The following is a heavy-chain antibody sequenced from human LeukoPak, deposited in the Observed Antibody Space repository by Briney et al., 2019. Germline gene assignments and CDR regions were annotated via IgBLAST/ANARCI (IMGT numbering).Heavy chain of an antibody. Sequence: GGSLRLSCAASGVTVSTNYMIWVRQAPGKGLEWVSAIYGEGKTYYADSVKGRSTISRDDSKNTLSLQMTSLRAADTAIYYCARDSTTWSRAGYWGQGTLVTVSS. V-gene: IGHV3-53*01. CDR1: GVTVSTNY. J-gene: IGHJ4*02. D-gene: IGHD6-13*01. CDR3: ARDSTTWSRAGY. CDR2: IYGEGKT.